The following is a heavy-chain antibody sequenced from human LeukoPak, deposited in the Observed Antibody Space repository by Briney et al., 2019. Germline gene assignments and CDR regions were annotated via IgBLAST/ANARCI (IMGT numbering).Heavy chain of an antibody. Sequence: GGSLRLSCAASGFTFSNYAMGWVRQAPGKGLEWVSAITATGGDTYHADSVKGRFTISRENAKNSLYLQMNSLRAGDTAVYYCARGGLNYDILTGYYSPDAFDIWGQGTMVTVSS. J-gene: IGHJ3*02. D-gene: IGHD3-9*01. CDR3: ARGGLNYDILTGYYSPDAFDI. CDR1: GFTFSNYA. CDR2: ITATGGDT. V-gene: IGHV3-23*01.